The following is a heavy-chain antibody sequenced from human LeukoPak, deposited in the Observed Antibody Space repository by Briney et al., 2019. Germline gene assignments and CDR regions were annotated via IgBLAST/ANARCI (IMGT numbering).Heavy chain of an antibody. CDR3: ARARGYGSSWYVFDY. CDR2: INPNSGGT. J-gene: IGHJ4*02. Sequence: ASVQVSCEASGYTFTGYYMHWGRQAPGQGLEGMGWINPNSGGTNYAQKFQGRVTMARDTSISTAYMELSRLRSDDTAVYYCARARGYGSSWYVFDYWGQGTLVTVSS. D-gene: IGHD6-13*01. CDR1: GYTFTGYY. V-gene: IGHV1-2*02.